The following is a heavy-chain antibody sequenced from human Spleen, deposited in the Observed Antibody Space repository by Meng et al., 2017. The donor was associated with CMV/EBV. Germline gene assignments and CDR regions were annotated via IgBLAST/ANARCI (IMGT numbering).Heavy chain of an antibody. Sequence: GGSLRLSCAASGFTFSSYAMSWVRQAPGKGLEWVSFIYSAGSGTYYADSVKGRFTISRDNSKNTLYLQMNSLRAEDTAVYYCAKDSGFYFDYWGQRTLVTVSS. CDR2: IYSAGSGT. CDR1: GFTFSSYA. J-gene: IGHJ4*02. V-gene: IGHV3-23*03. CDR3: AKDSGFYFDY. D-gene: IGHD3-10*01.